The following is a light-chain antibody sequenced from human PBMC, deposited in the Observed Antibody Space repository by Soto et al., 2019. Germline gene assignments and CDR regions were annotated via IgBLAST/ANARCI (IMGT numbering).Light chain of an antibody. V-gene: IGKV3-20*01. Sequence: EIVLTQSPGTLSLSPGERATLSCRASQSGSSSYLAWYQQKPGQAPRLLLYGASSRATGIPDRFSGSGSGTDFALTISRLEPEDFAVYYCQQYGSSPPDTFGGGTKVEIK. CDR1: QSGSSSY. CDR2: GAS. J-gene: IGKJ4*01. CDR3: QQYGSSPPDT.